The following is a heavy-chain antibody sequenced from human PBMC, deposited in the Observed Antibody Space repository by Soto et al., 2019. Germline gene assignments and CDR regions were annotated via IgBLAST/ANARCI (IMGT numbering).Heavy chain of an antibody. J-gene: IGHJ5*02. V-gene: IGHV5-51*01. D-gene: IGHD3-3*01. Sequence: GESLKISCKGSGYSFTSYWIGWVRQMPGKGLEWMGIIYPGDSDTRCSPSFQGQVTISADKSISTAYLQWSSLKASDTAMYYCARSKGRFLEWSYNWFDPWGQGTLVTVSS. CDR2: IYPGDSDT. CDR3: ARSKGRFLEWSYNWFDP. CDR1: GYSFTSYW.